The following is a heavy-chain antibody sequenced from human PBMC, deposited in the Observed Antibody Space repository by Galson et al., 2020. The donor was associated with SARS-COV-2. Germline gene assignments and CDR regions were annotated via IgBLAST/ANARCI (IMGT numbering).Heavy chain of an antibody. V-gene: IGHV1-58*01. D-gene: IGHD3-10*01. J-gene: IGHJ3*02. Sequence: SVKVSCRASGFTFTSSAVQWVRQARGQRLEWIGWIVVGSGNTNYAQKFQERVTITRDMSTSTAYMELSSLRSEDTAVYYCAADRGHDGSDAFDIWGQGTMVTVSS. CDR1: GFTFTSSA. CDR2: IVVGSGNT. CDR3: AADRGHDGSDAFDI.